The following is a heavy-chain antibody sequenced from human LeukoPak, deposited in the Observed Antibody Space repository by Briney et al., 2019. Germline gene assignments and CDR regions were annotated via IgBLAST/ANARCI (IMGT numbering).Heavy chain of an antibody. J-gene: IGHJ4*02. V-gene: IGHV3-11*01. CDR3: ARPKYSSSWQIFDY. CDR2: ISSSGNTI. D-gene: IGHD6-13*01. Sequence: GGSLRLSCAASGFTFSDYYMSWIRQAPGRGLEWVSYISSSGNTIYYADSVKGRFTISRDNAKNSLYLQMNSLRAEDTAVYYCARPKYSSSWQIFDYWGQGTLVTASS. CDR1: GFTFSDYY.